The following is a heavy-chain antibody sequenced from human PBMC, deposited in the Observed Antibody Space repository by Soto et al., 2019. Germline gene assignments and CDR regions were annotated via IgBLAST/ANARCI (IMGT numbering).Heavy chain of an antibody. J-gene: IGHJ6*02. CDR1: GGTFSSYA. V-gene: IGHV1-69*13. D-gene: IGHD3-3*01. Sequence: GASVKVSCKASGGTFSSYAISWVLQAPGQGLEWMGGIIPIFGTANHAQKFQGRVTITADESTSTAYMELSSLRSEDTAVYYCARDVGDFWSGSPTWPYYYYGMDVWGQGTTVTVSS. CDR2: IIPIFGTA. CDR3: ARDVGDFWSGSPTWPYYYYGMDV.